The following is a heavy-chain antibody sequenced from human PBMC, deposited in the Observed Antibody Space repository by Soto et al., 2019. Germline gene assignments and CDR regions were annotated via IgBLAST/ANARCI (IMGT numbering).Heavy chain of an antibody. J-gene: IGHJ6*02. V-gene: IGHV3-7*01. Sequence: VQLVESGGGVVQPGRSLRLSCAASGFTFSSYWMSWVRQAPGKGLEWVANIKQDGSEKNYVDSLKGRFTISRDYAKNSLYLQMNSLRPEDTAVYYCARATRVYYGMDVWGQGTTVTVSS. CDR1: GFTFSSYW. CDR2: IKQDGSEK. CDR3: ARATRVYYGMDV.